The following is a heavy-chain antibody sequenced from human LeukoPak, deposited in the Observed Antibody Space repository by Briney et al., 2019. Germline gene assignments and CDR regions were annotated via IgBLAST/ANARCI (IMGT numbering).Heavy chain of an antibody. D-gene: IGHD3-10*01. CDR2: IYYSGNT. V-gene: IGHV4-59*01. CDR3: ARGPSYYYGSGALGY. CDR1: GGSITNYH. J-gene: IGHJ4*02. Sequence: SETLSLTCTVSGGSITNYHCTWIRQPPRKGLEWIGYIYYSGNTNYNPSLKSRVTISVDTSKNQCSLKLNSVTAADTALYYCARGPSYYYGSGALGYWGQGTLVTVSS.